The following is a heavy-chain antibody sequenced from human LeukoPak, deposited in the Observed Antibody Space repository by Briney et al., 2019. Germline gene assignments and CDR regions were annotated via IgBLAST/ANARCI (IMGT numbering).Heavy chain of an antibody. CDR2: INPNSGGT. Sequence: ASVKVSCKASGYTFTGYYMHWVRQAPGQGLEWMGWINPNSGGTNYAQKFQGRVTMTRDTSISTAYMELSRLRSDDTAVYYCAREGRNYYDSSGHSGTFDYWGQGTLVTVSS. CDR1: GYTFTGYY. V-gene: IGHV1-2*02. J-gene: IGHJ4*02. D-gene: IGHD3-22*01. CDR3: AREGRNYYDSSGHSGTFDY.